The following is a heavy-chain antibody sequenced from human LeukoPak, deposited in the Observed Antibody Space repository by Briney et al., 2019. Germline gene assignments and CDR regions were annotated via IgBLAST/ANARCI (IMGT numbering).Heavy chain of an antibody. CDR3: TRGGEEPFDY. J-gene: IGHJ4*02. CDR1: GFTFTRFW. CDR2: INVEGTTT. D-gene: IGHD3-10*01. V-gene: IGHV3-74*01. Sequence: GGSLRLSCAGSGFTFTRFWMHWVRQAPGKGLVWVSRINVEGTTTTYADSVEGRFTISRDENTLYLRMNHLRVDDTAVYYCTRGGEEPFDYWGQGTLVTVS.